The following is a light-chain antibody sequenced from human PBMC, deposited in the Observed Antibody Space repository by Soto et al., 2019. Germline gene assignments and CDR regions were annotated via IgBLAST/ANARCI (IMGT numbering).Light chain of an antibody. CDR3: QQVNSYPHT. Sequence: DIQLTQSPSFLSASVGDRVTITCRASQDIANSLAWYQQKPGKAPKFLIYATSTFQSGLPARFSGSGSGTEFTLTISSLQPEDFATYYCQQVNSYPHTFGGGTKVDIK. V-gene: IGKV1-9*01. CDR1: QDIANS. CDR2: ATS. J-gene: IGKJ4*01.